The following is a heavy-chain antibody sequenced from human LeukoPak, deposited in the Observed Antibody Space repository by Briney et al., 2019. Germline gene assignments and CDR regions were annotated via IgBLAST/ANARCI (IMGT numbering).Heavy chain of an antibody. CDR1: GFTFSSYA. CDR2: ISGSGGNT. V-gene: IGHV3-23*01. D-gene: IGHD3-22*01. CDR3: AKPGRYYDSSGYYPFDY. J-gene: IGHJ4*02. Sequence: PGGSLRLSCAASGFTFSSYAMSWARQAPGKGLEWVSVISGSGGNTYYADSVKGRFTISRDNSKNTLYLQLNSLRAEDTAVYYCAKPGRYYDSSGYYPFDYWGQGTLVTASS.